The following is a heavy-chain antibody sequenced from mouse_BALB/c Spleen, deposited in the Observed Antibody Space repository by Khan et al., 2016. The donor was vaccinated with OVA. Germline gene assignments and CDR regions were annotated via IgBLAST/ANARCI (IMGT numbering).Heavy chain of an antibody. D-gene: IGHD2-2*01. CDR3: VRATMVTTEFAY. J-gene: IGHJ3*01. Sequence: QVQLQQPGAELVKPGASVKLSCKTSGYTFTSYWMQWVKQRPGQGLEWIGEINPSHGRTNYNEKFQSKATLTVDKSSTNAHMQLSSLTSEDSAVYYCVRATMVTTEFAYWGQGTLVTVSA. CDR2: INPSHGRT. V-gene: IGHV1S81*02. CDR1: GYTFTSYW.